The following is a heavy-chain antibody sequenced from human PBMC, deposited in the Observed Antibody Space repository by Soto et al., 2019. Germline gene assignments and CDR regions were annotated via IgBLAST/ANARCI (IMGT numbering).Heavy chain of an antibody. Sequence: PSETLSLTCTVSGGSISSGGYYWSWIRQHPGKGLEWIGYIYYSGSTYYNPSLKSRVTISVDTSKNQFSLKLSSVTAADTAVYYCARYRDCSGGSCYRYFDYWGQGTLVTVSS. J-gene: IGHJ4*02. CDR1: GGSISSGGYY. CDR2: IYYSGST. CDR3: ARYRDCSGGSCYRYFDY. D-gene: IGHD2-15*01. V-gene: IGHV4-31*03.